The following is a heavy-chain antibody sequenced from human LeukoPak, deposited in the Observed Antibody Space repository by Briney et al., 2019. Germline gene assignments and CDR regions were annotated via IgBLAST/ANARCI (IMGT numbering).Heavy chain of an antibody. CDR3: SRGAPHPID. V-gene: IGHV3-74*01. D-gene: IGHD3-16*02. CDR1: GFTFSSYW. CDR2: INSDGKTT. Sequence: SEGSLRPSCAASGFTFSSYWMHWVRQAPGKGLVWVSRINSDGKTTSYADSVKGRVTISRDNAKNTLSLQVNSLRADDTAVYYCSRGAPHPIDWGQGTLVTVSS. J-gene: IGHJ4*02.